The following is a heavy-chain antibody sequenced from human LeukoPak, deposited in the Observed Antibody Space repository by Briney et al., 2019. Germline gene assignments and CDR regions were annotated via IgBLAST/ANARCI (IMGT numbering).Heavy chain of an antibody. J-gene: IGHJ4*02. CDR1: AGSFSGYY. D-gene: IGHD6-13*01. Sequence: SETLSLTCAGYAGSFSGYYWSWIRQPPGRGLEWIGEINHSGSTNYNPSLKSRVTISVDTSKNQFSLKLSSVTAADTAVYYCARAHHSSSSNYFDYWGQGTLVTVSS. V-gene: IGHV4-34*01. CDR3: ARAHHSSSSNYFDY. CDR2: INHSGST.